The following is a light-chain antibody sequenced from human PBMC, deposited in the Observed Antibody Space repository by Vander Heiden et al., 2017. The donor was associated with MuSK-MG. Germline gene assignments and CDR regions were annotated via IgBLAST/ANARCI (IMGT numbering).Light chain of an antibody. CDR2: DSN. CDR3: GTWDNSLSAVI. J-gene: IGLJ2*01. CDR1: NSNIGNNY. Sequence: QSVLTQPPSVSAAPGQKVTISCSGSNSNIGNNYVSWYQQLPGTAPKLLIYDSNKRPSGIPDRFSGSKSGTSATLGITGLQTGGEADYYCGTWDNSLSAVIFGGGTKLTVL. V-gene: IGLV1-51*01.